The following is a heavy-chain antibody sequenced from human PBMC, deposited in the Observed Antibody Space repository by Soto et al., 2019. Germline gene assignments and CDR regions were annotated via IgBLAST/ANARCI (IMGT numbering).Heavy chain of an antibody. D-gene: IGHD2-2*01. CDR1: GGSISSGGYY. Sequence: QVQLQESGPGLVKPSQTLSLTCTVSGGSISSGGYYWSWIRQHPGKGLEWIGYVYYSGSTYYNPSRKSRVTISVDTSKNQFSLKLSSVTAADTAVYYCAREIGYCSSTSCSSAYYYYYGMDVWGQGTTVTVSS. CDR2: VYYSGST. V-gene: IGHV4-31*03. CDR3: AREIGYCSSTSCSSAYYYYYGMDV. J-gene: IGHJ6*02.